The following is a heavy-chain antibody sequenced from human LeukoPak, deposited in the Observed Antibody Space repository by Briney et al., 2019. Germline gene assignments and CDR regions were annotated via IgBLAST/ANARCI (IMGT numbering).Heavy chain of an antibody. V-gene: IGHV3-30*18. D-gene: IGHD1-26*01. CDR1: GFSFSRYG. Sequence: GGSLRLSCAASGFSFSRYGMHWVRQAPGKGLEWVAVISYDGSNKYYADSVKGRFTISRDNSKNTLYLQMNSLRAEDTAVYYCAKDQEWELLYYFDYWGQGTLVTVSS. CDR3: AKDQEWELLYYFDY. J-gene: IGHJ4*02. CDR2: ISYDGSNK.